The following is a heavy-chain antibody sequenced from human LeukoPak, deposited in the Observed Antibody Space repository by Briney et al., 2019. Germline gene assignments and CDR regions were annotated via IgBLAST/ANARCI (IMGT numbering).Heavy chain of an antibody. CDR1: GFTFSRYA. CDR2: ISGSGGST. V-gene: IGHV3-23*01. D-gene: IGHD2-15*01. Sequence: GGSLRLSCAASGFTFSRYAMSWVRQAPGKGLEWVSAISGSGGSTYYADSVKGRFTISRDNAKNSLYLQMNSLRAEDTAVYYCARDSCSGGSCSDYWGQGTLVTVSS. CDR3: ARDSCSGGSCSDY. J-gene: IGHJ4*02.